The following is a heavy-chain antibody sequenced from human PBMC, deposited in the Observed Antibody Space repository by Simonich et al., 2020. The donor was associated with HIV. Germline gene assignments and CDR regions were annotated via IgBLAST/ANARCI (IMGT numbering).Heavy chain of an antibody. J-gene: IGHJ4*02. CDR3: ASGGSISSVWADDY. D-gene: IGHD3-16*01. V-gene: IGHV3-30*07. CDR1: GFTFISDA. Sequence: QVQLVESGGGVVQPWRYLRLYCAASGFTFISDAMHWVRQAPSNGLEWVAVISYDGSNKYYADSVKGRFTISRDNSKYTLYLQMNSLRAEDTAVYYCASGGSISSVWADDYWGQGTLVTVSS. CDR2: ISYDGSNK.